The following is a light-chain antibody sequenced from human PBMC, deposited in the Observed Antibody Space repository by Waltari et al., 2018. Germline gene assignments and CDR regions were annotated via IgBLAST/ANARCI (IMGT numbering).Light chain of an antibody. CDR3: SSFAGTDNLDI. J-gene: IGLJ2*01. CDR1: RNDVGAYNY. Sequence: QSALTQPPSASGSLGQSVTLPCPGTRNDVGAYNYGSWYQQHSGKAPRLIIHEVTGRPSGVPGRFSGSKAGNTASLTVSGLQAEDEADYYCSSFAGTDNLDIFGGGTKLTVL. V-gene: IGLV2-8*01. CDR2: EVT.